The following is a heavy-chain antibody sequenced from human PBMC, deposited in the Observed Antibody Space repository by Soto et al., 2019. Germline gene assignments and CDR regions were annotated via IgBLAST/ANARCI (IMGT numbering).Heavy chain of an antibody. CDR3: AVRQMQTYYDVLSRYAYSCFDP. Sequence: SETLSLTCTVSGGSISSSSYYWGWIRQPPGKGLEWIGSIYYSGSTYYNPSLKSRVTISVDTSKSQFSLKLSSVTAADTAVYYCAVRQMQTYYDVLSRYAYSCFDPSGQAPVLTGSS. V-gene: IGHV4-39*01. CDR1: GGSISSSSYY. D-gene: IGHD3-3*01. CDR2: IYYSGST. J-gene: IGHJ5*02.